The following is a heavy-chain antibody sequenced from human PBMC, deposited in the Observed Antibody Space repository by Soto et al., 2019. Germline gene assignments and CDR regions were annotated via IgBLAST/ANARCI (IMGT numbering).Heavy chain of an antibody. CDR1: GFTFSSYS. V-gene: IGHV3-21*01. CDR2: NSSSSSYI. Sequence: PGGSLRLSXAASGFTFSSYSMNWVRQAPGKGLEWVSSNSSSSSYIYYADSVKGRFTISRDNAKNSLYLQMNSLRAEDTAVYYCARRGPATGYFDYWGQGTLVTVSS. CDR3: ARRGPATGYFDY. J-gene: IGHJ4*02.